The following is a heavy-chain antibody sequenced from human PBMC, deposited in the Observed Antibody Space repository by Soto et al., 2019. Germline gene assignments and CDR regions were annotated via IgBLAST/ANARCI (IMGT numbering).Heavy chain of an antibody. Sequence: GASVKVSCKASGGTFSSYAISWVRQAPGQGLEWMGGIIPIFGTANYAQKFQGRVTITADESTSTAYMELSSLRSEDTAVYYCASGVGATATPYYYYGMDVWGQGTTVTVS. J-gene: IGHJ6*02. CDR1: GGTFSSYA. D-gene: IGHD1-26*01. V-gene: IGHV1-69*13. CDR3: ASGVGATATPYYYYGMDV. CDR2: IIPIFGTA.